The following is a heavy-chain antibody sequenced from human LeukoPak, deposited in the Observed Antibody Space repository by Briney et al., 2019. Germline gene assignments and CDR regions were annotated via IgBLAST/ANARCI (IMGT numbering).Heavy chain of an antibody. CDR3: VKDPRNALSRNTFTN. D-gene: IGHD2/OR15-2a*01. CDR2: ISNNGGST. V-gene: IGHV3-64D*09. J-gene: IGHJ4*02. Sequence: PGGSLRLSCSASGFTFSTYTMHWVRQAPGKGLEYVSGISNNGGSTYHADSVKGRFTISRDNSKNTLSLQMSSLRPEDTAVYYCVKDPRNALSRNTFTNGGQGTRFTVSS. CDR1: GFTFSTYT.